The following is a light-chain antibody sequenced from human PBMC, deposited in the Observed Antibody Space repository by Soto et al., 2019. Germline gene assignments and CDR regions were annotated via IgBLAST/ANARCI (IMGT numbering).Light chain of an antibody. Sequence: DFVMTQSPDSLAVSLGERATINCKSSRTVCYSSNNKNFLAWYQQKPGQPPKLLIYWASTRESGVPDRFSGSGSGTDFTLTISSLQAEDVAVYYCQQYYSTPGTFGQGTKLEIK. J-gene: IGKJ2*02. V-gene: IGKV4-1*01. CDR2: WAS. CDR1: RTVCYSSNNKNF. CDR3: QQYYSTPGT.